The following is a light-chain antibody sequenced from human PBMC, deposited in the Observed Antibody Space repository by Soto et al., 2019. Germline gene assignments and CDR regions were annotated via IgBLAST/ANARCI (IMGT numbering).Light chain of an antibody. CDR1: SSNIGANYD. J-gene: IGLJ1*01. CDR2: ANI. V-gene: IGLV1-40*01. CDR3: QSYDSSLSGYV. Sequence: QLVLAQPPSVSGAPGQRVTISCTGSSSNIGANYDVHWYQQLPGTAPKLLIYANIYRPSGVPDRFSGSKSGTSASLAITGLQTEDEADYYCQSYDSSLSGYVFGTGTKLTVL.